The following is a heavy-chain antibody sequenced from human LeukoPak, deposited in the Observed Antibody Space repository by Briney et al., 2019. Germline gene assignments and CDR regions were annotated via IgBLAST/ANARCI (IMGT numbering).Heavy chain of an antibody. CDR1: LYTLTSYV. V-gene: IGHV1-18*01. CDR2: ISAYNGNK. D-gene: IGHD2-8*01. J-gene: IGHJ3*02. Sequence: ASVKVPCMASLYTLTSYVISSVRQAPGQGGEWMGWISAYNGNKNYAQNLQGRVTMTTGTSTSTAYMELRSLRTDDTAVYYCARWPYCTNGVCYWGAFDIWGQGTMVTVSS. CDR3: ARWPYCTNGVCYWGAFDI.